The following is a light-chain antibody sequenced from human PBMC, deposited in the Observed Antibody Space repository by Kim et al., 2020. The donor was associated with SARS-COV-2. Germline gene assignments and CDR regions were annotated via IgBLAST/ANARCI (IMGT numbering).Light chain of an antibody. CDR1: SGHSSYA. V-gene: IGLV4-69*01. Sequence: QLVLTQSPSASASLGASVKLTCTLSSGHSSYAIAWHQQQPEKGPRYLMKLNSDGSHSKGDGIPDRFSGSSSGAERYLTISSLQSEDEADYYCQVWDSSSDHVVFGGGTQLTVL. CDR3: QVWDSSSDHVV. CDR2: LNSDGSH. J-gene: IGLJ2*01.